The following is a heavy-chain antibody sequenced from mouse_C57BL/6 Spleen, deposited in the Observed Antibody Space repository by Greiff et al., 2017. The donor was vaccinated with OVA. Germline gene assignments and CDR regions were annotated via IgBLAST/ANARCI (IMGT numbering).Heavy chain of an antibody. V-gene: IGHV1-82*01. Sequence: VKLMESGPELVKPGASVKISCKASGYAFSSSWMNWVKQRPGKGLEWIGRIYPGDGDTNYNGKFKGKATLTADKSSSTAYMQLSSLTSEDSAVYFCAGGSSHYYAMDYWGQGTSVTVSS. CDR2: IYPGDGDT. CDR3: AGGSSHYYAMDY. J-gene: IGHJ4*01. CDR1: GYAFSSSW. D-gene: IGHD1-1*01.